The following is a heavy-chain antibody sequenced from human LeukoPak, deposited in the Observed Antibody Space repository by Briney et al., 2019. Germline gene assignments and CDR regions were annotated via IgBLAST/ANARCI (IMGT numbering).Heavy chain of an antibody. J-gene: IGHJ6*04. CDR2: ISSSSSYT. CDR3: ARQDSSSWYHYYYYYYGMDV. CDR1: GFTFSDYY. D-gene: IGHD6-13*01. Sequence: GGSLRLSCAASGFTFSDYYMSWIRQAPGKGLEWVSYISSSSSYTNYADSVKGRFTISRDNAKNSLYLQMNSLRAEDTAVYYCARQDSSSWYHYYYYYYGMDVWGKGTTVTVSS. V-gene: IGHV3-11*06.